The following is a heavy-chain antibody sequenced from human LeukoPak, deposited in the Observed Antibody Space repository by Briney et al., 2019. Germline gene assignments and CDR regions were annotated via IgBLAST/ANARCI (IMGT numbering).Heavy chain of an antibody. J-gene: IGHJ4*02. V-gene: IGHV3-74*01. CDR3: ARGDSSLNGY. CDR2: INSDGSST. D-gene: IGHD6-13*01. CDR1: GFTFSSYW. Sequence: PGGSLRLSCAASGFTFSSYWMHWVRQAPGKVLVWVSRINSDGSSTSYADSVKGRFTISRDNAKNTLYLQMNSLRAEDTAVYYCARGDSSLNGYWGQGTLVTVSS.